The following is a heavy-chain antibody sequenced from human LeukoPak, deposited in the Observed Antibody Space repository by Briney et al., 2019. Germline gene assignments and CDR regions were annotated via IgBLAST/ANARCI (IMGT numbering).Heavy chain of an antibody. J-gene: IGHJ4*02. CDR1: GGTFSSYT. Sequence: ASVKVSCKASGGTFSSYTISWVRQAPGKGLEWVSAISGSGGSTYYADSVKGRFTISRDNSKNTLYLQMNSLRAEDTAVYYCAKDGPGGGYYYDSSGYYPDYWGQGTLVTVSS. D-gene: IGHD3-22*01. CDR3: AKDGPGGGYYYDSSGYYPDY. CDR2: ISGSGGST. V-gene: IGHV3-23*01.